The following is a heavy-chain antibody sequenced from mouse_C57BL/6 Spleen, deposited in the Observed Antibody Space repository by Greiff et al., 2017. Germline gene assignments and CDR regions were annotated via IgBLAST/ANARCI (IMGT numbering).Heavy chain of an antibody. CDR2: IYPGDGDT. CDR3: RGDYAMDY. Sequence: QVQLQQSGPELVKPGASVKISCKASGYAFSSSWMNWVKQRPGTGLEWIGRIYPGDGDTNYNGKFKGKATLTADKSSSTAYMQLSSLTSEDSAVYFCRGDYAMDYWGQGTSVTVSS. CDR1: GYAFSSSW. V-gene: IGHV1-82*01. J-gene: IGHJ4*01.